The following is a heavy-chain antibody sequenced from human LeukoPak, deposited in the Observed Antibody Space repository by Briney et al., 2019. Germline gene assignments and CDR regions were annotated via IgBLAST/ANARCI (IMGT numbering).Heavy chain of an antibody. CDR2: ISGSGGST. CDR3: AKDLGTGSGSYFGAYFQH. D-gene: IGHD1-26*01. Sequence: PGGSLRLSCAASGFTFSSYAMSWVRQAPGKGLEWVSAISGSGGSTYYADSVKGRFTISRDNSKNTLYLQMNSLRAEDTAVYYCAKDLGTGSGSYFGAYFQHWGQGTLVTVSS. V-gene: IGHV3-23*01. J-gene: IGHJ1*01. CDR1: GFTFSSYA.